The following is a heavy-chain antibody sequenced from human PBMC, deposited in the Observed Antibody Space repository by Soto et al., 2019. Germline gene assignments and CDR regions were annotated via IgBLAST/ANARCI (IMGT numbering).Heavy chain of an antibody. D-gene: IGHD3-10*01. CDR3: ARRSRRFGGLYHGMDV. CDR1: GYSFTSYW. V-gene: IGHV5-10-1*01. Sequence: GESLKISCRASGYSFTSYWITWVRQMPGKGLECLGRIDPSDSYIDYSPSFQGHVTISVDTSITTAYLRWSSLKASDTAIYYCARRSRRFGGLYHGMDVRGQGTTVTVSS. CDR2: IDPSDSYI. J-gene: IGHJ6*02.